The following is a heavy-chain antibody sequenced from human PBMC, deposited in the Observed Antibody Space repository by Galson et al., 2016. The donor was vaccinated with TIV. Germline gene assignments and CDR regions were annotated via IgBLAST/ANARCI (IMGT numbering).Heavy chain of an antibody. Sequence: SLRLSCAASGFTFSDYWMHWVRQVPGKGLVWVSRVETDGSSTNYADSVKGRITISRDNAKNTVYLQMNGLRAEDTAVYYCARGLLGASVGYDVWGQGTMVTVSS. D-gene: IGHD1-26*01. CDR1: GFTFSDYW. V-gene: IGHV3-74*01. J-gene: IGHJ3*01. CDR3: ARGLLGASVGYDV. CDR2: VETDGSST.